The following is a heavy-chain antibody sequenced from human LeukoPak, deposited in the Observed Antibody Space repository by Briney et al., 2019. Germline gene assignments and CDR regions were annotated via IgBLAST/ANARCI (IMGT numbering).Heavy chain of an antibody. Sequence: PSQTLSLTCTVSGGSISRGSYYWSWIRLPAVKGLEWIGRVHSSGSTNYNPSLKSRVTISVDTSKNQFSLKLSSVTAADTAVYYCAREGIVGATTGFDYWGQGTLVTVSS. CDR2: VHSSGST. V-gene: IGHV4-61*02. J-gene: IGHJ4*02. D-gene: IGHD1-26*01. CDR3: AREGIVGATTGFDY. CDR1: GGSISRGSYY.